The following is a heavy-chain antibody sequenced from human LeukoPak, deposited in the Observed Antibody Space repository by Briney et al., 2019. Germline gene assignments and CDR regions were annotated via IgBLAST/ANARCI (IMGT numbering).Heavy chain of an antibody. D-gene: IGHD6-13*01. CDR2: ISYGGSNK. CDR3: ARPSSSWTSPNYMDV. V-gene: IGHV3-30*04. Sequence: PGGSLRLSCAASGFTFSSYAMHWVRQAPGKGLEWVAVISYGGSNKYYADSVKGRFTISRDNSKNTLYLQMNSLRAEDTAVYYCARPSSSWTSPNYMDVWGKGTTVTVSS. J-gene: IGHJ6*03. CDR1: GFTFSSYA.